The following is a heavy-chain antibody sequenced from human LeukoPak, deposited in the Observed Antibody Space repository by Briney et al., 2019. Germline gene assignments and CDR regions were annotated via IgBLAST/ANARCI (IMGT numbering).Heavy chain of an antibody. V-gene: IGHV4-61*02. Sequence: PSETLSLTCTVSGGSISSGSYYWSWIRQPAGKGLEWIGRIYTSGSTSYNPSLKSRVTISVDTSKNQFSLKLSSVTAADTAVYYCARGGDGYNSYYFDYWGQGTLVTVSS. J-gene: IGHJ4*02. D-gene: IGHD5-24*01. CDR1: GGSISSGSYY. CDR3: ARGGDGYNSYYFDY. CDR2: IYTSGST.